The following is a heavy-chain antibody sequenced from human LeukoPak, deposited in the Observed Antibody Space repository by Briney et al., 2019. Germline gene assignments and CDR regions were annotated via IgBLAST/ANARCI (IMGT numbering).Heavy chain of an antibody. CDR3: AREDYYDSSGSIDY. V-gene: IGHV3-7*01. D-gene: IGHD3-22*01. Sequence: GGSLRLSCAASGFTFSSYWMSWVRQAPGKGLEWVANIKQDGSEKYYVDSVKGRFTISRDNAKNSLYLQVNSLRAEDTAVYYCAREDYYDSSGSIDYWGQGTLVTVSS. CDR1: GFTFSSYW. CDR2: IKQDGSEK. J-gene: IGHJ4*02.